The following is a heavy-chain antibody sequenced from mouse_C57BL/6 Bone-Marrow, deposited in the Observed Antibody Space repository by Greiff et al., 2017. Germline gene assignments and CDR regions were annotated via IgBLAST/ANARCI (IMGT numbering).Heavy chain of an antibody. CDR3: AKEKDYYFMDY. CDR1: GYTFTSSW. CDR2: IDPSDSYT. V-gene: IGHV1-50*01. J-gene: IGHJ4*01. Sequence: QVQLQQPVAELVKPGASVKLSCKASGYTFTSSWMQWVKQRPGQGLEWIGEIDPSDSYTNYNQKFKGTATLTVDTSSSTAYMQLSSLPSEDSAVYYSAKEKDYYFMDYWGQGTSVTVSS.